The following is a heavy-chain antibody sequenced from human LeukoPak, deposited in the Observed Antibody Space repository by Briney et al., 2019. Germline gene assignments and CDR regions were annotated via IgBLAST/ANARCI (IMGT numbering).Heavy chain of an antibody. V-gene: IGHV4-30-2*01. D-gene: IGHD3-10*01. J-gene: IGHJ4*02. CDR1: GGSISSGGYS. CDR2: IYHSGST. Sequence: PSQTLSLTCAVSGGSISSGGYSWSWIRQPPGKGLEWIGSIYHSGSTYYNPSLKSRVTISVDRSKNQFSLKLSSVTAADTAVYYCAREPPYYYGSGSYFDYWGQGTLVTVSS. CDR3: AREPPYYYGSGSYFDY.